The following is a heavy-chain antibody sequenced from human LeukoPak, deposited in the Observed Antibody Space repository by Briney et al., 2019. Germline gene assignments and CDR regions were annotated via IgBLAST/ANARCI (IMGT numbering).Heavy chain of an antibody. CDR1: GGSISSGSYY. D-gene: IGHD3-10*01. J-gene: IGHJ4*02. V-gene: IGHV4-61*02. CDR2: IYTSGST. CDR3: ARVPYFPDYFDY. Sequence: SETLSLTCTVSGGSISSGSYYWSWIRQPAGKGLEWIGRIYTSGSTNYNPSLKSRVTISVDTSKNQFSLKLSSVTAADTAVYYCARVPYFPDYFDYWGQGTLVTVSS.